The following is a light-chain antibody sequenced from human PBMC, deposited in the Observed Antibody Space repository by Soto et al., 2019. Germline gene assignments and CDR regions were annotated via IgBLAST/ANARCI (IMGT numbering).Light chain of an antibody. CDR1: QSVSSN. Sequence: EIVLTQSPATLSVSPGERATLPCRASQSVSSNLAWYQQKPGQAPRLLIYAASARATGIPARFSGSGSGTDFTLTISRLEPEDFAVYYCQQYGRSPVAFGQGTKVDIK. CDR3: QQYGRSPVA. V-gene: IGKV3-20*01. J-gene: IGKJ1*01. CDR2: AAS.